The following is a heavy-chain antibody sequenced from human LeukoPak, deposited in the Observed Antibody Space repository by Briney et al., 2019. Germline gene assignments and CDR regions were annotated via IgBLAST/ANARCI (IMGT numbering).Heavy chain of an antibody. D-gene: IGHD3-22*01. J-gene: IGHJ4*02. Sequence: GGSLRPSCAASGFTVSSNYMSWVRQAPGEGLEWVSVIYSGGSTYYADSVKGRFTISRDNSKNTLYLQMNSLRAEDTAVYYCARVRYYYDSSGPPRSIDYWGQGTLVTVSS. CDR2: IYSGGST. CDR3: ARVRYYYDSSGPPRSIDY. V-gene: IGHV3-66*01. CDR1: GFTVSSNY.